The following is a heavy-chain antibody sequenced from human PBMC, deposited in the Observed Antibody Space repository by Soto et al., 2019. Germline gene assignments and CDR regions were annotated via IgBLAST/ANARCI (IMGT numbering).Heavy chain of an antibody. D-gene: IGHD2-2*01. CDR2: IIPIFGTA. J-gene: IGHJ5*02. Sequence: QVQLVQSGAEVKKPGSSVKVSCKASGGTFSSYAISWVRQAPGQGLEWMGGIIPIFGTANYAQKFQGRVTITADESTSTAYMELGSLRSEDTAVYYCARAPFLPYCSSTSCYFSKFDPGGQGTLVTVSS. CDR3: ARAPFLPYCSSTSCYFSKFDP. CDR1: GGTFSSYA. V-gene: IGHV1-69*01.